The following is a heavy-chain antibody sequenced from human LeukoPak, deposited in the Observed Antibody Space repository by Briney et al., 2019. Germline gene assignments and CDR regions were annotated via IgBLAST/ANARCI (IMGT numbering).Heavy chain of an antibody. CDR2: MNPNSGRR. CDR1: GYTFSNYD. Sequence: ASVKVSSKASGYTFSNYDINWVRQAPGQGLEWMGWMNPNSGRRVYAQKFQGRVTMTRNSSINTAYMELTSLRSDDTAVYYCARGLRSDYWGQGTLVTVSS. V-gene: IGHV1-8*01. D-gene: IGHD3-16*02. J-gene: IGHJ4*02. CDR3: ARGLRSDY.